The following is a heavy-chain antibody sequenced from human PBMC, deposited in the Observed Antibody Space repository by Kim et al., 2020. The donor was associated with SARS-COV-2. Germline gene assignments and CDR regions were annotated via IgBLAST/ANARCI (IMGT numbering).Heavy chain of an antibody. D-gene: IGHD3-10*01. CDR3: ARTGFGELLISGMDV. J-gene: IGHJ6*02. V-gene: IGHV4-4*09. Sequence: PTLKGRITLSVDPSQNQLSLKLSSVTAADTAVYYCARTGFGELLISGMDVWGQGTTVTVSS.